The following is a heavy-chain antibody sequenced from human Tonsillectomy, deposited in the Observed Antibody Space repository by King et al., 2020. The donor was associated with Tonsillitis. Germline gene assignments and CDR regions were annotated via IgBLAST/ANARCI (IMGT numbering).Heavy chain of an antibody. D-gene: IGHD4-23*01. V-gene: IGHV3-30*18. CDR1: GFTFSSYG. CDR2: ISYDGSNK. J-gene: IGHJ5*02. Sequence: VQLVESGGGVVQPGRSLRLSCAASGFTFSSYGMHWVRQAPGKGLEWVALISYDGSNKYYAVSVKGRFTISRDNSKNTLYLQINSLRAEDTAVYYCAKALERGLYGGVDPWGQGTLVTVSS. CDR3: AKALERGLYGGVDP.